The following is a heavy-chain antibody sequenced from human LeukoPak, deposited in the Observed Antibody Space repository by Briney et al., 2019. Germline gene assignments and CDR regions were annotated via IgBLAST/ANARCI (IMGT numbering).Heavy chain of an antibody. Sequence: ASVKVSCKASGYTFTSYDINWVRQATGQGLEWMGWMNPNSGNTGYAQKFQGRVTMTRNTSISTAYMELSSLRSEDTAVYYCARGSGLNYYYYYGMDVWGQGTTVTASS. V-gene: IGHV1-8*01. J-gene: IGHJ6*02. CDR3: ARGSGLNYYYYYGMDV. CDR2: MNPNSGNT. CDR1: GYTFTSYD. D-gene: IGHD6-25*01.